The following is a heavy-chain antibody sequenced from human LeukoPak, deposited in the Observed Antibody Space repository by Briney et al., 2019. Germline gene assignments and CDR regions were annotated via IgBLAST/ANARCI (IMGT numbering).Heavy chain of an antibody. Sequence: GGSLRLSCAVSGFTVSSDSWSWVRQAPGKGLECVSFIYSGGETHYSDSARGRFTTSRDNSKNTQYLQMNSLRAEDTAIYYCARRAGEYSHPYDYWGQGTLVTVSS. CDR3: ARRAGEYSHPYDY. V-gene: IGHV3-53*01. D-gene: IGHD2-15*01. J-gene: IGHJ4*02. CDR2: IYSGGET. CDR1: GFTVSSDS.